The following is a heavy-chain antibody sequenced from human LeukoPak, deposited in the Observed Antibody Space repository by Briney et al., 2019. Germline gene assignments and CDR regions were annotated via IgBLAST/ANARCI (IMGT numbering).Heavy chain of an antibody. CDR2: ISGSGGST. CDR3: TKGYNSAWLPFDY. Sequence: GGSLRLSCAASGFTFSSNAMSWVRQAPGEGLDWVSGISGSGGSTYYADSVKGRFTISRDNSKNTLYLQMNSLRAEDTAVYCCTKGYNSAWLPFDYWGQGTLVTVSS. CDR1: GFTFSSNA. J-gene: IGHJ4*02. V-gene: IGHV3-23*01. D-gene: IGHD6-19*01.